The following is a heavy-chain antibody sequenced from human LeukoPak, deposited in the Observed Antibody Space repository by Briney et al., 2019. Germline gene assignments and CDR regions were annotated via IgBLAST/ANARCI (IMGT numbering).Heavy chain of an antibody. D-gene: IGHD1-26*01. V-gene: IGHV4-34*01. CDR3: ARNSGRYFSQDY. CDR1: GGSFSGYY. J-gene: IGHJ4*02. CDR2: INHSGST. Sequence: PSETLSLTCAVYGGSFSGYYWSWIRQPPGKGLEWIGEINHSGSTNYNPSLKSRVTISVDKSRNQFSLKLSSVTAADTAVYYCARNSGRYFSQDYWGQGALVTVSS.